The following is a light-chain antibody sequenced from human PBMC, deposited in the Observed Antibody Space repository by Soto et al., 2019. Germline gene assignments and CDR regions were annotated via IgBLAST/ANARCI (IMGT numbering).Light chain of an antibody. CDR2: SHN. Sequence: QSALTQPPSASGTPGQRVTISCSGSSSNIGNNYVSWYQLLPGTAPKLLIYSHNQRPSGVPDRFSGSKSGTSASRAINGLRSEDEGDYYCAVWDDSLGGSYIFGSGTKVIVL. CDR1: SSNIGNNY. V-gene: IGLV1-47*02. CDR3: AVWDDSLGGSYI. J-gene: IGLJ1*01.